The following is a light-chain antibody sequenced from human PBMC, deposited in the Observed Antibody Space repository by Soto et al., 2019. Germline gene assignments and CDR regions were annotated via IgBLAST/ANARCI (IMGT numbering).Light chain of an antibody. V-gene: IGLV2-14*01. Sequence: QSVLTQPAFVSGSPGQSITISCTGTSSDVGGYNYVSWYQQHPGKAPKLMIYAVSNRPSGVSTRFSGSKSGNTASLTISGLQAEDEADYHCSSYTTSSTLLYVFGTGTKVTVL. J-gene: IGLJ1*01. CDR3: SSYTTSSTLLYV. CDR2: AVS. CDR1: SSDVGGYNY.